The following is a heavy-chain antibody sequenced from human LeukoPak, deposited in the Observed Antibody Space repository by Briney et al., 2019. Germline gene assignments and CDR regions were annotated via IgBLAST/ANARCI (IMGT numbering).Heavy chain of an antibody. CDR3: AGGPPYYDFWSGYSLNFDY. J-gene: IGHJ4*02. CDR2: ISYDGSNK. V-gene: IGHV3-30-3*01. CDR1: GFTFSSYA. D-gene: IGHD3-3*01. Sequence: PGRSLRLSCAASGFTFSSYAMHWVRQAPGKGLEWVAVISYDGSNKYYADSVKGRFTISRDNSKNTLYLQMNSLRAEDTAVYYCAGGPPYYDFWSGYSLNFDYWGQGTLVTVSS.